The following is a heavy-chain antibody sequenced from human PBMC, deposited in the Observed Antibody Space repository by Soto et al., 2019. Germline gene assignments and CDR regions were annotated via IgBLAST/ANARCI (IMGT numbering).Heavy chain of an antibody. V-gene: IGHV3-23*01. D-gene: IGHD6-25*01. CDR3: TTRASADGYFYHMVV. J-gene: IGHJ6*03. CDR1: GFTFSNCA. CDR2: ISVSGTNK. Sequence: EVQLLESGGGLVQPWGSLRLSCATSGFTFSNCAMTWVRQAPGKGLEWVSVISVSGTNKYYADSVKGRFSVSRDDSKNTLYLEMNSLRVEDTAIYYCTTRASADGYFYHMVVWGKGTTVTVS.